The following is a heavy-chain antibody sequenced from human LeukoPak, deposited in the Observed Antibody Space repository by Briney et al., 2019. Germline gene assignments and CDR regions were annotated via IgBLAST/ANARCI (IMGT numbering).Heavy chain of an antibody. Sequence: PGGSLRLSCAASGFTFSSYWMSWVRQAPGKGLEWVANIKQDGSEKYYVDSVKGRFTISRDNAKNSLYLQMNSLRAEDTAVYYCARGAWSVIMFYYYYYMDVWGKGTTVTISS. D-gene: IGHD3-10*01. CDR1: GFTFSSYW. CDR2: IKQDGSEK. CDR3: ARGAWSVIMFYYYYYMDV. V-gene: IGHV3-7*01. J-gene: IGHJ6*03.